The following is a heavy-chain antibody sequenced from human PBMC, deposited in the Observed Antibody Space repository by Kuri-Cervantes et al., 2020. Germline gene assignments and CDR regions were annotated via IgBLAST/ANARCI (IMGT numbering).Heavy chain of an antibody. CDR1: GYTFTSYY. D-gene: IGHD3-16*02. CDR3: ASPLYDYIWGSYRELDAFDI. Sequence: ASVKVSCKASGYTFTSYYMHWVRQAPGQGLEWMGIINPSGGSTSYAQKFQGRVTMTRDTSTSTVYMELSSLRSEDTAVYYCASPLYDYIWGSYRELDAFDIWGQGTMVTVSS. V-gene: IGHV1-46*01. J-gene: IGHJ3*02. CDR2: INPSGGST.